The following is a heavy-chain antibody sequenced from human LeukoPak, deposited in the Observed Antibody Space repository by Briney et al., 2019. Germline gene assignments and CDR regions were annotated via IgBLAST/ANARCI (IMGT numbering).Heavy chain of an antibody. Sequence: GGSLRLSCAASGFSFSSYAMSWVRQAPGKGLEWVSTITRGGGATYYADSIKGRFTISRDDSKNTLYLQIDSLRAEDTAVYYCARDHADCRHVSCLLFDCWGQGTLVPVS. CDR2: ITRGGGAT. CDR3: ARDHADCRHVSCLLFDC. D-gene: IGHD2-2*01. CDR1: GFSFSSYA. V-gene: IGHV3-23*01. J-gene: IGHJ4*02.